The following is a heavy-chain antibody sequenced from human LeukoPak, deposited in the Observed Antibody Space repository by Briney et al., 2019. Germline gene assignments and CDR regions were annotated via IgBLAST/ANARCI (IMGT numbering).Heavy chain of an antibody. Sequence: GGSLRLSCAASGFTFSTYAMSWVRQAPGKGLEWVSAISGSGGSTYYADSVRGRFTISRDNSKNTLYLQMKSLRAEDTAIYYCANQDYVGNWGPGTLVTVSS. J-gene: IGHJ4*02. CDR3: ANQDYVGN. CDR2: ISGSGGST. D-gene: IGHD3-10*02. V-gene: IGHV3-23*01. CDR1: GFTFSTYA.